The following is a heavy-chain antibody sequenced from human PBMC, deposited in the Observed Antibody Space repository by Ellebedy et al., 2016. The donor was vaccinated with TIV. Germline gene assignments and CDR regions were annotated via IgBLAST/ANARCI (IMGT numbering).Heavy chain of an antibody. Sequence: SQTLSLTCAVYGGSFSGYYWSWIRQPPGKGLEWIGEINHSGSTNYNPSLKSRVTISVDTSKNQFSLKLSSVTAADTAVYYCAREPITTSDPGYWGQGTLVTDSS. D-gene: IGHD3-3*01. CDR2: INHSGST. CDR3: AREPITTSDPGY. CDR1: GGSFSGYY. J-gene: IGHJ4*02. V-gene: IGHV4-34*01.